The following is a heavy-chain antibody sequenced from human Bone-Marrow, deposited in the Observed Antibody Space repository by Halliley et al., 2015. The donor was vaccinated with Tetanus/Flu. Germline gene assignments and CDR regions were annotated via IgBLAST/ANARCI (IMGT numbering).Heavy chain of an antibody. V-gene: IGHV5-51*01. J-gene: IGHJ6*02. CDR2: IYPGDPDT. CDR3: ARQFRRSGGMDV. Sequence: WMGIIYPGDPDTRYNPPFEGQVPIAVDKSINAAFLQWSSLKASDTAIYYCARQFRRSGGMDVWGQGTSVTVYS.